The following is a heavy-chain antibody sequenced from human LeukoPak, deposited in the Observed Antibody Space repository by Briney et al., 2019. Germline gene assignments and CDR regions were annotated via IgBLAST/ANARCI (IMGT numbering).Heavy chain of an antibody. CDR3: ARGGSGYDGLNWFDP. D-gene: IGHD5-12*01. V-gene: IGHV3-7*01. CDR2: IKRDGTEK. Sequence: GGSLRLSCAASRFTFNTYWMSWVRQAPGKGLEWVATIKRDGTEKYYVDPVKGRFTISRDNAKNSLYLQMNSLRVEDTAVYYCARGGSGYDGLNWFDPWGQGTLVTVSS. J-gene: IGHJ5*02. CDR1: RFTFNTYW.